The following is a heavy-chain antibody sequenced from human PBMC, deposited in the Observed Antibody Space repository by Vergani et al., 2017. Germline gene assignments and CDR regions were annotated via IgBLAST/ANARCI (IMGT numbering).Heavy chain of an antibody. CDR1: GGSITSGSFY. D-gene: IGHD6-19*01. J-gene: IGHJ4*02. V-gene: IGHV4-61*01. Sequence: QVQLHESGPGLVKPSQTLSLTCTVSGGSITSGSFYWSWIRQPPGKGLEWIGYIYYSGSTNYNPSLKSRVTISVDTSKNQFSLKLSSVTAADTAVYYCARLTRYSSGWYFDYWGQGTLVTVSS. CDR2: IYYSGST. CDR3: ARLTRYSSGWYFDY.